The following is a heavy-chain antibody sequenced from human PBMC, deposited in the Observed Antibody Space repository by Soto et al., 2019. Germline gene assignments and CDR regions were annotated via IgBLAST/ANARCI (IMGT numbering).Heavy chain of an antibody. Sequence: GGTLRLSCAASGFTFSSYWMSWVRQAPGKGLEWVANIKQDGSEKYYVDSVKGRFTISRDNAKNSLYLQMNSLRAEDTAVYYCAMPYSNYLSGMHVSGPATTVSVS. D-gene: IGHD4-4*01. CDR3: AMPYSNYLSGMHV. V-gene: IGHV3-7*03. CDR1: GFTFSSYW. CDR2: IKQDGSEK. J-gene: IGHJ6*02.